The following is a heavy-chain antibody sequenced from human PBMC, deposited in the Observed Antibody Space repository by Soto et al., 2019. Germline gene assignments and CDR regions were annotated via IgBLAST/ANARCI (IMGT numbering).Heavy chain of an antibody. J-gene: IGHJ6*02. D-gene: IGHD2-15*01. Sequence: QVQLVQSGAEVKKPGSSVKVSCKASGGTFSSYAISWVRQAPGQGLEWMGGIIPIFGTANYAQKFQGRVTITADESTSTAYIELSSLRSEDTSVYYCSGLSLGYCSGGSCYSYTYYYYGIDVWGQGTTVTVSS. V-gene: IGHV1-69*12. CDR3: SGLSLGYCSGGSCYSYTYYYYGIDV. CDR1: GGTFSSYA. CDR2: IIPIFGTA.